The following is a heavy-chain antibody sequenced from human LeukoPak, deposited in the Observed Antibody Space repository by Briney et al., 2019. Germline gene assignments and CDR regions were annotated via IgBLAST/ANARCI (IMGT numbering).Heavy chain of an antibody. J-gene: IGHJ4*02. CDR2: ISERGGST. CDR3: AKRGVVIRGILVIGYHQEAYHYDF. D-gene: IGHD3-10*01. Sequence: SGGSLRLSCVVSGISLSNYGMTWVRQAPGKGLEWVSYISERGGSTTHADSVKGRFTISRDTSLNTLYLQMNNLRAEDTAVYFCAKRGVVIRGILVIGYHQEAYHYDFWGQGVMVTVSS. V-gene: IGHV3-23*01. CDR1: GISLSNYG.